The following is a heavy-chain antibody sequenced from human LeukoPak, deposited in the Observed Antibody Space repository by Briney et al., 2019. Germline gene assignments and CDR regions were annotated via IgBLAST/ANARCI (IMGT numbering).Heavy chain of an antibody. D-gene: IGHD3-9*01. CDR2: ISAYNGNT. CDR1: GYTFTSYG. V-gene: IGHV1-18*01. J-gene: IGHJ4*02. Sequence: GASVKVSCKASGYTFTSYGISWVRQAPGQGLEWMGWISAYNGNTNYAQKLQGRVTMTTDTSTSTAYMELRSLRSDDTAVYYCARAPPLDDILTGYSNYWGQGTLVTVSS. CDR3: ARAPPLDDILTGYSNY.